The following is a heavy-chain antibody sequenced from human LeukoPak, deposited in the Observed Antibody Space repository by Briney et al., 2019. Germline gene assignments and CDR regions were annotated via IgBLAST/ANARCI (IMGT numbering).Heavy chain of an antibody. CDR3: ARDLSPYYYGSGSYYNPYGMDV. D-gene: IGHD3-10*01. V-gene: IGHV3-53*01. Sequence: GGSLRLSCAASGFTFSTDAMSWVRQAPGKGLEWVSVIYSGGSTYYADSVKGRFTISRDNSKNTLYLQMNSLRAEDTAVYYCARDLSPYYYGSGSYYNPYGMDVWGQGTTVTVSS. CDR1: GFTFSTDA. CDR2: IYSGGST. J-gene: IGHJ6*02.